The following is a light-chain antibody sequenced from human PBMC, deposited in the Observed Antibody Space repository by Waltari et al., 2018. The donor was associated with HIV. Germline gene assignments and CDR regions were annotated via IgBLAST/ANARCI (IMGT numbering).Light chain of an antibody. Sequence: QSALTKPASVSGSPGQSITLSCTGTRSDVGNYDLVPWYQPLPGKAPKRMIYWVSKRPSGVSNRFSGSKSGNTAALAISGLQAGDEGDYYCCSYAGGSAFYVFGTGTKVTVL. CDR3: CSYAGGSAFYV. J-gene: IGLJ1*01. V-gene: IGLV2-23*02. CDR1: RSDVGNYDL. CDR2: WVS.